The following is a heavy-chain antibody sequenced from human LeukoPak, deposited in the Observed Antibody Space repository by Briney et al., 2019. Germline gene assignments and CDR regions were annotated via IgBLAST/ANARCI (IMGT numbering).Heavy chain of an antibody. J-gene: IGHJ5*02. CDR3: ARYVVVTAVGFDP. Sequence: SETLSLTCAVSGGSISSSNWWSWVRQPPGKGLEWIGEIYHSGSTNYNPSLKSRVTISVDTSKNQFSLKLSSVTAADTAVYYCARYVVVTAVGFDPWGQGTLVTVSS. D-gene: IGHD2-21*02. CDR2: IYHSGST. CDR1: GGSISSSNW. V-gene: IGHV4-4*02.